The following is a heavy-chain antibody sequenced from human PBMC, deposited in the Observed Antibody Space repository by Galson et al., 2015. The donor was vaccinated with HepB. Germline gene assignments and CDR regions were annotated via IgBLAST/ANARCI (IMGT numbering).Heavy chain of an antibody. CDR2: ISSNGGST. Sequence: SLRLSCAASGFTFSSYAMHWVRQAPGKGLEYVSAISSNGGSTYYADSVKGRFTISRDNSKNTLYLQMSSLRAEDTAVYYCVKGTEYRPSSNEYSSSWYTSYFDYWGQGTLVTVSS. D-gene: IGHD6-13*01. CDR1: GFTFSSYA. V-gene: IGHV3-64D*06. J-gene: IGHJ4*02. CDR3: VKGTEYRPSSNEYSSSWYTSYFDY.